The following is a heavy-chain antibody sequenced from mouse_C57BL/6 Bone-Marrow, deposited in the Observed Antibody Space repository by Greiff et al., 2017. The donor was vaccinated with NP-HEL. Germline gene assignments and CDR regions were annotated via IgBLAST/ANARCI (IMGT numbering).Heavy chain of an antibody. CDR3: ARRGPYDYDSVWYFDV. D-gene: IGHD2-4*01. CDR1: GFTFSDYG. Sequence: EVQRVESGGGLVKPGGSLKLSCAASGFTFSDYGMHWVRQAPEKGLEWVAYISSGSSTIYYADTVKGRFTISRDNAKHTLFLQMTSLRSEDTAMYYCARRGPYDYDSVWYFDVWGTGTTVTVSS. V-gene: IGHV5-17*01. CDR2: ISSGSSTI. J-gene: IGHJ1*03.